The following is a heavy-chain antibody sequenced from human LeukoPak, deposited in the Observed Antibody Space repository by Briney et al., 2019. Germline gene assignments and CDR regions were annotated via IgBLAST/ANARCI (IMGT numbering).Heavy chain of an antibody. CDR2: ISSSSSYI. D-gene: IGHD3-22*01. CDR1: GFTFSSYS. CDR3: ARDPSKTYYYDSSGYD. Sequence: GGSPRLSCAASGFTFSSYSMNWVRQAPGKGLEWVSSISSSSSYIYYADSVKGRFTISRDNAKNSLYLQMNSLRAEDTAVYYCARDPSKTYYYDSSGYDWGQGTLVTVSS. V-gene: IGHV3-21*01. J-gene: IGHJ4*02.